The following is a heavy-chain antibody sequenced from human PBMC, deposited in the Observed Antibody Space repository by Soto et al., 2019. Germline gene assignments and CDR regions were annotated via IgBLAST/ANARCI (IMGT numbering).Heavy chain of an antibody. CDR1: GYTFTSYG. J-gene: IGHJ6*02. V-gene: IGHV1-18*01. D-gene: IGHD3-3*01. CDR3: ARVRPRFLEWLQRTDYYYYGMDV. Sequence: ASVKVSCKASGYTFTSYGISWVRQAPGQGLEWMGWISAYNGNTNYAQKLQGRVTMTTDTSTSTAYMELRSLRSDDTAVYYCARVRPRFLEWLQRTDYYYYGMDVWG. CDR2: ISAYNGNT.